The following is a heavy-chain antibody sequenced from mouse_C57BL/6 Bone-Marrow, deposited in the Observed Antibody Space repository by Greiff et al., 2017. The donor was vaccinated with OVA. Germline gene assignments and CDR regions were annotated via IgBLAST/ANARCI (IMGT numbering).Heavy chain of an antibody. V-gene: IGHV1-64*01. CDR2: IHPNSGST. CDR1: GYTFTSYW. CDR3: ASYCDGTWFAY. D-gene: IGHD1-1*02. J-gene: IGHJ3*01. Sequence: QVQLQQPGAELVKPGASVKLSCKASGYTFTSYWMHWVKQRPGQGLEWIGMIHPNSGSTNYNEKFKSKATLTVDKSSSTAYMQLSSLTSEDSAVYYCASYCDGTWFAYWGQGTLVTVSA.